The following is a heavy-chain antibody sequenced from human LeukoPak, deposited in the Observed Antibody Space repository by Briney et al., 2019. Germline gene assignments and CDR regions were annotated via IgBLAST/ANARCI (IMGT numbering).Heavy chain of an antibody. J-gene: IGHJ4*02. V-gene: IGHV5-51*01. CDR3: ARRTYYYDSSGYYITGYFDY. D-gene: IGHD3-22*01. Sequence: PGEPLKISCQGSGYRFTSYWIGWGRQMPGKGLEWMGIIYPGDSDTRYSPSFQGQVTISADKSISTAYLQWSSLKASDTAMYYCARRTYYYDSSGYYITGYFDYWGQGTLVTVSS. CDR2: IYPGDSDT. CDR1: GYRFTSYW.